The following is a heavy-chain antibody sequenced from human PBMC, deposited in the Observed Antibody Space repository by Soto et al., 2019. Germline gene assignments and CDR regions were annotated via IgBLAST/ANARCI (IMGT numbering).Heavy chain of an antibody. D-gene: IGHD1-20*01. CDR3: ARAVITGTHGRTSWFDP. J-gene: IGHJ5*02. CDR1: GYTFTSYD. V-gene: IGHV1-69*13. CDR2: MNPNIGTA. Sequence: ASVKVSCKASGYTFTSYDINWVRPATGQGLEWMGWMNPNIGTANYAQKFQGRVTITADESTSTAYMELSSLRSEDTAVYYCARAVITGTHGRTSWFDPWGQGTLVTVSS.